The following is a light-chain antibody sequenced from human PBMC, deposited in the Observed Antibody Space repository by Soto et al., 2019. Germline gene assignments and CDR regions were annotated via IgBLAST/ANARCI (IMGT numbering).Light chain of an antibody. CDR3: CSYAGSSTVV. CDR2: KGS. V-gene: IGLV2-23*01. CDR1: SSDVGSYNL. J-gene: IGLJ2*01. Sequence: QSALTQPASVSGSPGQSITISCTGTSSDVGSYNLVSWYQQHPGKAPKLMIYKGSKRPSGVSNRFSGSKSGNTASLPISGLQAEDEADYYCCSYAGSSTVVFGGWTKLTVL.